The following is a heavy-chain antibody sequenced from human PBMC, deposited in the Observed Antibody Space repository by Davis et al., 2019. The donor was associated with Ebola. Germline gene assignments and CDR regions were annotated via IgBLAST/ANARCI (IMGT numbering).Heavy chain of an antibody. CDR3: ANVHYGY. J-gene: IGHJ4*02. Sequence: MPGGSLRLSCTVSGGSISSSSYYWGWIRQPPGKGLEWIGSIGSMFYSGSTHYNPSLKSRVTISIDTSKKQFSLKLTSVTAADTAVYYCANVHYGYWGQGTLVTVSS. D-gene: IGHD4-17*01. CDR2: MFYSGST. V-gene: IGHV4-39*07. CDR1: GGSISSSSYY.